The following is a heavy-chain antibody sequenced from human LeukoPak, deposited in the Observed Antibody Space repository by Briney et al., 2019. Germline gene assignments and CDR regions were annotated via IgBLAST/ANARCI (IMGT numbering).Heavy chain of an antibody. CDR2: IIENGGET. Sequence: RLGGSLRLSCAASGFTFNKFAMSWVRQAPGKGLEWVSGIIENGGETYYADSVRGRFTISRDNSKNTLYLQMNSLRAEDTAVYYCAKDYEYNSNTWYFHWGRGTLVSVSS. CDR1: GFTFNKFA. V-gene: IGHV3-23*01. CDR3: AKDYEYNSNTWYFH. J-gene: IGHJ4*02. D-gene: IGHD6-13*01.